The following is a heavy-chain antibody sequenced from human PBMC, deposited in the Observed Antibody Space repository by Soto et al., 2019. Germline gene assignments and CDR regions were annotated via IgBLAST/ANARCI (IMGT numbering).Heavy chain of an antibody. CDR3: ASVLEWLRPFSYYGMDV. V-gene: IGHV3-53*01. CDR2: IYSGGST. D-gene: IGHD3-3*01. Sequence: GESLKISCAASGFTVSSNYMSWVRQAPGKGLEWVSVIYSGGSTYYADSVKGRFTISRDNSKNTLYLQMNSLRAEDTAVYYCASVLEWLRPFSYYGMDVWGQGTTVTVSS. CDR1: GFTVSSNY. J-gene: IGHJ6*02.